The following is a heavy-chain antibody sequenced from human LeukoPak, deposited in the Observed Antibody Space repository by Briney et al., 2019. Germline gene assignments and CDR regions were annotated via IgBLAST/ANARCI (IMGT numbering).Heavy chain of an antibody. D-gene: IGHD6-19*01. V-gene: IGHV4-4*07. CDR3: ARVSSAGIWDY. CDR2: IYTSGST. Sequence: SETLSLTCTVSGGSFSGYYWTWIRQPAGKGLEWIGRIYTSGSTNYNPSLKSRVTMSVDTSKNQFSLKLSSVTAADTAVYYCARVSSAGIWDYWGQGTLVTVSS. CDR1: GGSFSGYY. J-gene: IGHJ4*02.